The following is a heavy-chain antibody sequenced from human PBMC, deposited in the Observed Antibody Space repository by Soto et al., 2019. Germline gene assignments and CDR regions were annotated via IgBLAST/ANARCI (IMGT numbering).Heavy chain of an antibody. CDR1: GGSISSSSYY. D-gene: IGHD7-27*01. V-gene: IGHV4-39*07. CDR2: IYYSGST. Sequence: SETLSLTCTVSGGSISSSSYYWGWIRQPPGKGLEWIGSIYYSGSTYYNPSLKSRVTISVDTSKNQFSLKLSSVTAADTAVYYCARDWRTGDRDDYWGQGTLVTVSS. J-gene: IGHJ4*02. CDR3: ARDWRTGDRDDY.